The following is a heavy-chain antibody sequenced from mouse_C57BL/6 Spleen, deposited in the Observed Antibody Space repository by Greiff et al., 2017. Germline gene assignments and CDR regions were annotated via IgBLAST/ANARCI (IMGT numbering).Heavy chain of an antibody. D-gene: IGHD2-14*01. J-gene: IGHJ4*01. V-gene: IGHV5-17*01. CDR3: ARGRYVYAMDY. CDR1: GFTFSDYG. Sequence: DVHLVESGGGLVKPGGSLKLSCAASGFTFSDYGMHWVRQAPEKGLEWVAYISSGSSTIYYADTVKGRFTISRDNAKNTLFLQMTSLRSEDTAMYYCARGRYVYAMDYWGQGTSVTVSS. CDR2: ISSGSSTI.